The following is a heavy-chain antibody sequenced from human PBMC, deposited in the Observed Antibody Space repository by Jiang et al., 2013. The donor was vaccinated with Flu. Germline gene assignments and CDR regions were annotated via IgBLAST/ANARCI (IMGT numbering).Heavy chain of an antibody. V-gene: IGHV4-39*01. CDR3: ARRDGWGGAFDI. Sequence: SRVTISVDTSKNQXSLKLSSVTAADTAVYYCARRDGWGGAFDIWGQGTMVTVSS. D-gene: IGHD5-24*01. J-gene: IGHJ3*02.